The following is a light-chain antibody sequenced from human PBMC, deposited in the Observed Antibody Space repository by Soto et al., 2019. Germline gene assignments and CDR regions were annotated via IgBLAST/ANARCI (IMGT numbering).Light chain of an antibody. Sequence: QPVLTQPPSASGTPGQRVTISCSGSSSNIGSSSVYWYQQLPGTAPKLLIYRNNQRPSGVPDRFSGSKSGTSASLAISGLRSEDEADYYCTTWDDSLSVWVFGGGTKVTVL. V-gene: IGLV1-47*01. J-gene: IGLJ3*02. CDR2: RNN. CDR1: SSNIGSSS. CDR3: TTWDDSLSVWV.